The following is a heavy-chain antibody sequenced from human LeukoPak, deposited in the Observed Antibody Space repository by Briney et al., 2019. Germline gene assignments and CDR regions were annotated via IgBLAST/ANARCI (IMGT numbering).Heavy chain of an antibody. CDR1: GFTFDDYG. Sequence: GSLRLSCAASGFTFDDYGMSWVRQPPGKGLEWIGEINHSGSTNYNPSLKSRVTISVDTSKNQVSLKLTSVTAADTAVYYCARYFVVVPAANYYFDYWGQGTLVTVSS. J-gene: IGHJ4*02. D-gene: IGHD2-2*01. V-gene: IGHV4-34*01. CDR3: ARYFVVVPAANYYFDY. CDR2: INHSGST.